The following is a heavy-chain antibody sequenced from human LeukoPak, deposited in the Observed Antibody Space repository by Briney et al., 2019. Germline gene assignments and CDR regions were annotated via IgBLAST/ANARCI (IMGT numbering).Heavy chain of an antibody. J-gene: IGHJ5*02. V-gene: IGHV3-21*01. CDR2: ISTSSTFI. CDR3: ARADCSSSTCYLRRSWFGP. Sequence: GGSLRLSCAASGFSLSSYDMNWVRQTPGKGLEWVSSISTSSTFIYYTYSVKGRFTISRVNAKNSLYLQMNSLSAEDTAVYYCARADCSSSTCYLRRSWFGPWGQGTLVTVSS. CDR1: GFSLSSYD. D-gene: IGHD2/OR15-2a*01.